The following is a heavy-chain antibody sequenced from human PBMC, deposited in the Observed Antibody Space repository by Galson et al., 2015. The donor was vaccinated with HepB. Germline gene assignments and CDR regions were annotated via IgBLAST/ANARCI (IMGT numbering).Heavy chain of an antibody. CDR2: ISATGNTT. Sequence: SLRLSCAASGFTFGSYAMSWVRQAPGKGLQWVSGISATGNTTYYADSVKGRLTISRDNSKNRVHLQMERLSAEDTAIYYCAKDASTQWYFDRWGRGTLVTVSS. V-gene: IGHV3-23*01. CDR1: GFTFGSYA. D-gene: IGHD2-2*01. J-gene: IGHJ2*01. CDR3: AKDASTQWYFDR.